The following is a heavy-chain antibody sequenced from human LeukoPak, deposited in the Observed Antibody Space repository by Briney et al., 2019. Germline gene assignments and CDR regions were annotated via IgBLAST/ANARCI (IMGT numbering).Heavy chain of an antibody. CDR2: INPSGGST. V-gene: IGHV1-46*01. Sequence: ASVKVSCNASGYTFTSYYMHWVRQALGQGLEWMGIINPSGGSTSYAQKFQGRVTMTRDTSASTVYMELSSLRSEDTAVYYCARGSADYDILTDYYFDYWGQGTLVTVSS. J-gene: IGHJ4*02. CDR1: GYTFTSYY. CDR3: ARGSADYDILTDYYFDY. D-gene: IGHD3-9*01.